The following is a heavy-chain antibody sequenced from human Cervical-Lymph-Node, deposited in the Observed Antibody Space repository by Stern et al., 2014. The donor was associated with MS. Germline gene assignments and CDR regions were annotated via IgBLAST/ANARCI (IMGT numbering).Heavy chain of an antibody. J-gene: IGHJ4*02. V-gene: IGHV3-11*01. Sequence: EQLVESGGGLVKPGGSLRLSCAASGFTFSDYYMSWIRQAPGQGLEWVSYISSRGSTIYDADSVKARFTISRDNAKNSLYLQMNSLRAEDTAVYYCARGPRVPAVIPDFDYWGQGTLVTVSS. CDR2: ISSRGSTI. D-gene: IGHD2-2*01. CDR3: ARGPRVPAVIPDFDY. CDR1: GFTFSDYY.